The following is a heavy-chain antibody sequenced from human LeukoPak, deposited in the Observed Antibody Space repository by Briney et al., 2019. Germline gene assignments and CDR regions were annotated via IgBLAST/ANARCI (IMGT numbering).Heavy chain of an antibody. CDR1: GSSFSGYN. D-gene: IGHD3-3*01. J-gene: IGHJ4*02. CDR3: ARARQSGALWGVVLPKYYFDY. CDR2: INHGRNT. V-gene: IGHV4-34*01. Sequence: KPSETLSLTCAAYGSSFSGYNWSWLRQPPGQGLEWAEEINHGRNTNYNPSLKSRFTISDDTSKNQFSLKLSAVTAADTDVYYCARARQSGALWGVVLPKYYFDYWGQGTLVTVSS.